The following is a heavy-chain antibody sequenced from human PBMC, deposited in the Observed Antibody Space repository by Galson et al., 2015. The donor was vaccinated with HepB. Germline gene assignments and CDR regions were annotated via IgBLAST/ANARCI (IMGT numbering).Heavy chain of an antibody. J-gene: IGHJ4*02. D-gene: IGHD4/OR15-4a*01. CDR2: INAGNGNT. Sequence: SCKASGYTFTSYAMHWVRQAPGQRLEWMGWINAGNGNTKYSQKFQGRVTITRDTSASTAYMELSSLRSEDTAVYYCARTMLMGRGWFYFDYWGQGTLVTVSS. V-gene: IGHV1-3*01. CDR1: GYTFTSYA. CDR3: ARTMLMGRGWFYFDY.